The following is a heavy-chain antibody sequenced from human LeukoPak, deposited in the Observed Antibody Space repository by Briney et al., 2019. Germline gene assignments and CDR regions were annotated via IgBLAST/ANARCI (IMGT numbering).Heavy chain of an antibody. CDR1: GDTFTTSH. Sequence: ASVKVSCKASGDTFTTSHMHWVRQAPGQGLEWMGKINPSGGSTTYAQQFQGRVSMTRDLSMSTVYMELGSLRSEDTAVYYCVRNLMQFTGLAYWGQGTLVTVSS. D-gene: IGHD2-8*02. V-gene: IGHV1-46*01. J-gene: IGHJ4*02. CDR2: INPSGGST. CDR3: VRNLMQFTGLAY.